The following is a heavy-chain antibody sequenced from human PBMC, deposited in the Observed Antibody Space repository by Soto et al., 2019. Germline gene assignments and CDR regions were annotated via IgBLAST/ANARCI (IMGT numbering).Heavy chain of an antibody. V-gene: IGHV3-33*01. CDR1: GFTFSSYG. D-gene: IGHD2-2*01. CDR2: IWYDGSNK. Sequence: QVQLVESGGGVVQPGRSLRLSCAASGFTFSSYGMHWVRQAPGKGLEWVAVIWYDGSNKYYADSVKGRFTISRDNSKNTLYLQMNSLRAEDTAVYYCARAGLLVPAAMPVSFDPWGQGTLVTVSS. J-gene: IGHJ5*02. CDR3: ARAGLLVPAAMPVSFDP.